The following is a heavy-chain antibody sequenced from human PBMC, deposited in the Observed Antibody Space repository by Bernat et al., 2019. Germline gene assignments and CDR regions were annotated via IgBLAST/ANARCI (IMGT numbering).Heavy chain of an antibody. V-gene: IGHV4-39*01. Sequence: QLQLQESGPGLVKPSETLSLTCTVSGGSISSSSYYWGWIRQPPGQGLEWIGSIYYSGSTYYNPSLKSRVTISVDTSKNQFSLKLSSVTAADTAVYYCARPFGPPHSSGWYRWGQGTLVTVSS. CDR2: IYYSGST. CDR1: GGSISSSSYY. CDR3: ARPFGPPHSSGWYR. J-gene: IGHJ4*02. D-gene: IGHD6-19*01.